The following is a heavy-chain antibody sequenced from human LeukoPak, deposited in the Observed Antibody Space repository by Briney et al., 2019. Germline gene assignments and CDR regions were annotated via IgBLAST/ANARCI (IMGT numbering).Heavy chain of an antibody. D-gene: IGHD3-16*02. Sequence: PSETLSLTCAVYGGSFSGYYWSWIRQPPGKGLEWIGEINHSGSTNYNPSLKSLVTISVDTSKNQFSLKLSSVTAADTAVYYCARVYVWGSYRPYFDYWGQGTLVTVSS. J-gene: IGHJ4*02. V-gene: IGHV4-34*01. CDR3: ARVYVWGSYRPYFDY. CDR1: GGSFSGYY. CDR2: INHSGST.